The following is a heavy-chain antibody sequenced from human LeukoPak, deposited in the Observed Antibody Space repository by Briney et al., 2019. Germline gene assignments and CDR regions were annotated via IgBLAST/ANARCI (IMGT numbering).Heavy chain of an antibody. CDR3: ARGTYNFEY. CDR2: ISYSGST. Sequence: ASETLTLTCTVSGGSISSYYWSWIRQPPGKGLEWIGYISYSGSTNYNPSLKSRVTISVDTSKTQFSLKLTSVTAADTAVYYCARGTYNFEYWGQGTLVTASS. CDR1: GGSISSYY. D-gene: IGHD4-11*01. J-gene: IGHJ4*02. V-gene: IGHV4-59*01.